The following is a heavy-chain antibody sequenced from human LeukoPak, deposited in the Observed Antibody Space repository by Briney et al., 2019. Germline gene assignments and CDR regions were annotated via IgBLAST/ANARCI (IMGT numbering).Heavy chain of an antibody. CDR1: GYTFTSYY. CDR3: ARGGPRITIFGVVLPDYYGMDV. CDR2: INPSGGST. D-gene: IGHD3-3*01. V-gene: IGHV1-46*01. Sequence: ASVKVSCKASGYTFTSYYMHWVRQAPGQGLEWMGIINPSGGSTSYAQKFQGRVTMTRDTSTSTVYMELSSLRSVDTAVYYCARGGPRITIFGVVLPDYYGMDVWGQGTTVTVSS. J-gene: IGHJ6*02.